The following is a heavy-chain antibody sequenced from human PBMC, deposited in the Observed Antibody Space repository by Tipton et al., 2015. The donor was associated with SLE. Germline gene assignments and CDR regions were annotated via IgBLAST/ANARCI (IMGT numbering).Heavy chain of an antibody. Sequence: TLSLTCTVSGGSISSYYWTWIRQPPGKGLEWIGYIYYRGSANYNPSLKSRVTISGDTSKNQYSLRLSSVTAADTAGYYCARGLGIGFGWYFDLWGRGTLVTVSS. J-gene: IGHJ2*01. CDR3: ARGLGIGFGWYFDL. V-gene: IGHV4-59*08. D-gene: IGHD2-15*01. CDR1: GGSISSYY. CDR2: IYYRGSA.